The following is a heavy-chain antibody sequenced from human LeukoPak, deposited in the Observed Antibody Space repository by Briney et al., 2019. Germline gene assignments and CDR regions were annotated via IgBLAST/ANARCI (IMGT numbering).Heavy chain of an antibody. D-gene: IGHD3-10*02. CDR1: GFNVSGNE. Sequence: PGGSLRLSCAASGFNVSGNEMNWVRQAPGKGLEWVSYISSSGSTIYYADSVKGRFTISRDNAKNSLYLQMNSLRAEDTAVYYCAELGITMIGGVWGKGTTVTISS. CDR2: ISSSGSTI. V-gene: IGHV3-48*03. CDR3: AELGITMIGGV. J-gene: IGHJ6*04.